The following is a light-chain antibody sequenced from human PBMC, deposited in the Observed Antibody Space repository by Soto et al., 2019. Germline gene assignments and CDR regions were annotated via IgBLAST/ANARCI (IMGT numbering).Light chain of an antibody. CDR1: QSVSSSY. CDR3: QQYGSSPKT. V-gene: IGKV3-20*01. CDR2: GAS. Sequence: EIVFTQSPGTLSLSPGERATLSCRASQSVSSSYLAWYQQKPGQAPRLLIYGASSRATGIPGRFSGSGSGTDFTLTISRLEPEDFAVYYCQQYGSSPKTFGQGTKVEIK. J-gene: IGKJ1*01.